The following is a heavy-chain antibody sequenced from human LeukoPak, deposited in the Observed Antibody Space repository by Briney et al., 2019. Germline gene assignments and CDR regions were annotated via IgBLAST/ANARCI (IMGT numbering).Heavy chain of an antibody. J-gene: IGHJ4*02. CDR2: IYYSGST. V-gene: IGHV4-39*01. Sequence: PSETLSLTCTVSGGSISSSSYYWGWIRQPPGKGLEWIGSIYYSGSTYYNPSLKSRVTISVDTSKNQFSLKLSSVTAADTAVYYCAVTATPGHYFDYWGQGSLVTVSS. CDR3: AVTATPGHYFDY. D-gene: IGHD2-15*01. CDR1: GGSISSSSYY.